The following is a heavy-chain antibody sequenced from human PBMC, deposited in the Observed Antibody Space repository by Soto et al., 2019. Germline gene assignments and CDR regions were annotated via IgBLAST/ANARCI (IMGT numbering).Heavy chain of an antibody. V-gene: IGHV3-30-3*01. CDR1: GFTFSSYA. CDR2: ISYDGSNK. CDR3: ARAVLEIVVVPAAIKRGPYYYVMDV. J-gene: IGHJ6*02. D-gene: IGHD2-2*01. Sequence: PGGSLRLSCAASGFTFSSYAMHWVRQAPGKGLEWVAVISYDGSNKYYADSVRGRFTISRDNSKNTLYLQMNSLRSEDTAVYYCARAVLEIVVVPAAIKRGPYYYVMDVCGQGTTVTVSS.